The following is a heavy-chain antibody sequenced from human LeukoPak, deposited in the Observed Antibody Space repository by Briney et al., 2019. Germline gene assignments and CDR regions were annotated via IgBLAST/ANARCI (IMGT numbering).Heavy chain of an antibody. J-gene: IGHJ6*02. CDR2: INHSGST. Sequence: SETLSLTCVVSGGSISSSSYYWSWIRQPPGKGLEWIGEINHSGSTNYNPSLKSRVTISVDTSKNQFSLKLSSVTAADTAVYYCARGPRLYIVVARYGMDVWGQGTTVTVSS. D-gene: IGHD2-15*01. V-gene: IGHV4-39*07. CDR1: GGSISSSSYY. CDR3: ARGPRLYIVVARYGMDV.